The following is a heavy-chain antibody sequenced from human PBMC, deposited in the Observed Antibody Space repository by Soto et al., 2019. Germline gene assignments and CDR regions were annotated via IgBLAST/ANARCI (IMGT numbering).Heavy chain of an antibody. Sequence: SETLSLTCSVSGGSVSSPNYFWVWVRRAPGKGPEWIGNIFYNGRTDYNPSLQSRVTISVDTSKNQFSLKLGSVTAADTDIYYGARGAMSADDQSVCFNPGAQGTLFTVSS. CDR2: IFYNGRT. V-gene: IGHV4-39*01. J-gene: IGHJ5*02. D-gene: IGHD5-12*01. CDR1: GGSVSSPNYF. CDR3: ARGAMSADDQSVCFNP.